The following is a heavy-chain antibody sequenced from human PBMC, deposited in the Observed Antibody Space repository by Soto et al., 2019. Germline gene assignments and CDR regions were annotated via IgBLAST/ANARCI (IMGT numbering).Heavy chain of an antibody. CDR3: ARAPHYYDSSGYYANYYGMDV. D-gene: IGHD3-22*01. CDR1: GGSISSSNW. CDR2: IYHSGST. J-gene: IGHJ6*02. V-gene: IGHV4-4*02. Sequence: SETLSLTCAVSGGSISSSNWWSCVRQPPGKGLEWIGEIYHSGSTNYNPSLKSRVTISVDKSKNQFSLKLSSVTAADTAVYYCARAPHYYDSSGYYANYYGMDVWGQGTTVTVSS.